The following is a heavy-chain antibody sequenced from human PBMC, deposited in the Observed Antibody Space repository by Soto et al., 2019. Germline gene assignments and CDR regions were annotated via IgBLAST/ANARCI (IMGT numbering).Heavy chain of an antibody. CDR3: ARFTPECCSYDAFDI. CDR2: IYWDDDK. D-gene: IGHD2-15*01. J-gene: IGHJ3*02. V-gene: IGHV2-5*02. CDR1: GFSLSTSGVG. Sequence: QITLKESGPTLVKPTQTLTLTCTFSGFSLSTSGVGVGWIRQPPGKALEWLALIYWDDDKRYSPSLKSRLTITKDTSKHQVVLTVTNMDPVDTASYYCARFTPECCSYDAFDIWGQGTMFTVSS.